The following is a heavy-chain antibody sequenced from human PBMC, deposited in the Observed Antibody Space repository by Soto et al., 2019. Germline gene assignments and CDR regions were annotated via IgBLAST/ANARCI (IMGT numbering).Heavy chain of an antibody. CDR3: ARHGTTVTTFDY. V-gene: IGHV4-59*08. J-gene: IGHJ4*02. CDR1: GGSMNSYY. D-gene: IGHD4-4*01. Sequence: SETLSLTCTISGGSMNSYYWSWIRQPPGKGLEWIGYVYYNGNTNYSPSLKSRVTISVDTSKNQFSLKLGSVTAADTAVYYCARHGTTVTTFDYSGQGTLVTVSS. CDR2: VYYNGNT.